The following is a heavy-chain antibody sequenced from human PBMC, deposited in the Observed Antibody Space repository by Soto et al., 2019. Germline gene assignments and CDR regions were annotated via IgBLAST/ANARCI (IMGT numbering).Heavy chain of an antibody. V-gene: IGHV3-9*01. D-gene: IGHD3-22*01. Sequence: GGSLRLSCAASGFTVSRNYMTWVRRAPGKGLEWVSGISWNSGSIGYADSVKGRFTISRDNAKNSLYLQMNSLRAEDTALYYCAKGYYYDSSGYLKWDAFDIWGQGTMVTVSS. CDR3: AKGYYYDSSGYLKWDAFDI. J-gene: IGHJ3*02. CDR1: GFTVSRNY. CDR2: ISWNSGSI.